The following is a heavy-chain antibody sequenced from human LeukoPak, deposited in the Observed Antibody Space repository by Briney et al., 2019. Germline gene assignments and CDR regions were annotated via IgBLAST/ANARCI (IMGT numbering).Heavy chain of an antibody. D-gene: IGHD2-21*02. J-gene: IGHJ5*02. CDR1: GGSISGSSYY. CDR3: ARSIYCGGDCYSNWFDP. Sequence: PSETLSLTCTVSGGSISGSSYYWAWIRQPPGKGLERIGSGFYSGSAYYNPSLKSRVTISVDTSRNQFSLKLSSVTAADMAVYYCARSIYCGGDCYSNWFDPWGQGTLVTVSS. CDR2: GFYSGSA. V-gene: IGHV4-39*07.